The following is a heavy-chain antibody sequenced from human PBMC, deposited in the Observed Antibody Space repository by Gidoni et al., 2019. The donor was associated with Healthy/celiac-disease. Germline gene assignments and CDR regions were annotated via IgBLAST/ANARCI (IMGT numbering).Heavy chain of an antibody. CDR3: ANRPLNSSWYLF. Sequence: QVQLQQWGAGLLKPSATLSLTCAVYGGSFSGYYWSWIRQPPGKGLEWIGEINHSGSTNYNPSLKSRVTISVDTAKNQFSLKLSSVTAADTAVYYCANRPLNSSWYLFWGQGTLVTVSS. CDR2: INHSGST. D-gene: IGHD6-13*01. V-gene: IGHV4-34*01. CDR1: GGSFSGYY. J-gene: IGHJ4*02.